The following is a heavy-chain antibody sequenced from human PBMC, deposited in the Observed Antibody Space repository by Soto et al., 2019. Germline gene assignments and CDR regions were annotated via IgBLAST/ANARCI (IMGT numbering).Heavy chain of an antibody. CDR3: AGGGREPEPEDFDY. J-gene: IGHJ4*02. CDR2: ISSSSSYI. V-gene: IGHV3-21*01. Sequence: EVQLVESGGGLVKPGGSLRLSCAASGFTFSSYSMNWVRQAPGKGLEWVSSISSSSSYIYYADSVKGRFTISRDNAKNSLYLQMNSLRADDTAVYYCAGGGREPEPEDFDYWGQGTLVTVSS. CDR1: GFTFSSYS. D-gene: IGHD1-26*01.